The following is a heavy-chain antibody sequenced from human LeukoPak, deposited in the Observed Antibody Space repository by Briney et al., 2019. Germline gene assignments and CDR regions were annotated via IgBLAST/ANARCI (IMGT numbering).Heavy chain of an antibody. CDR2: ISVHKGDT. Sequence: ASVNVSCKASGYTFTNFGISWVRQAPGQGLEWMGWISVHKGDTNYAQILQGRVTMTTDTSTSTAYMELRSLRSDDTAVYYCARAGGWARGDYKADAFDIWGQGTMVTVSS. CDR3: ARAGGWARGDYKADAFDI. CDR1: GYTFTNFG. V-gene: IGHV1-18*01. J-gene: IGHJ3*02. D-gene: IGHD6-19*01.